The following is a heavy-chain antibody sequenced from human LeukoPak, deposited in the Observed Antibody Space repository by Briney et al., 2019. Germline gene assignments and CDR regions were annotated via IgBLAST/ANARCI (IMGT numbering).Heavy chain of an antibody. CDR1: GGSISSYY. CDR3: ARGGAIFGVVTDY. Sequence: SETLSLTCTVSGGSISSYYWSWIRQPPGKGLEWIGYIYYSGSTNYNPSLKSRVTISVDTSKNQFSLKLSSVIAADTAVYYCARGGAIFGVVTDYWGQGTLVTVSS. CDR2: IYYSGST. D-gene: IGHD3-3*01. J-gene: IGHJ4*02. V-gene: IGHV4-59*01.